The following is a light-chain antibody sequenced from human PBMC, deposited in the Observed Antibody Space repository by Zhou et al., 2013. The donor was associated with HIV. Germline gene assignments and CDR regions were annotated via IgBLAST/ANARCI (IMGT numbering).Light chain of an antibody. CDR1: QSLLHSNGYNY. Sequence: DIVMTQSPLSLPVTPGEPASISCRSSQSLLHSNGYNYLDWYLQKPGQSPQLLIYLGSNRASGVPDRFSGSGSGTDFTLKISRVEPDDVGIYYCMQALQTPYTFGQGTKLEIK. CDR2: LGS. J-gene: IGKJ2*01. CDR3: MQALQTPYT. V-gene: IGKV2-28*01.